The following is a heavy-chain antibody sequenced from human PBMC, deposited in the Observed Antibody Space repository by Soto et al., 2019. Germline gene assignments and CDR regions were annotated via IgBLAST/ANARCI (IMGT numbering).Heavy chain of an antibody. D-gene: IGHD2-15*01. V-gene: IGHV3-74*01. CDR1: GFTFSSYW. Sequence: EVQLVEXGGGLVXPXGSLRLSCAASGFTFSSYWMHWVRQAPGXGXXWVSRINSDGSSTSYADSVKGRFTISRDNAKNXLXLXXXXXRAEDTAVYYCVRTSLVVAAATREDYWGQGTLVTVSS. CDR3: VRTSLVVAAATREDY. CDR2: INSDGSST. J-gene: IGHJ4*02.